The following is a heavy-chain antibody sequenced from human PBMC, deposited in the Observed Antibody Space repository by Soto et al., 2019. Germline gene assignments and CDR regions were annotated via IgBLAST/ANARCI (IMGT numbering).Heavy chain of an antibody. V-gene: IGHV4-30-2*01. CDR1: GGSISSGGYS. CDR3: ARGPPLGY. Sequence: SETLSLTCAVSGGSISSGGYSWSWIRQPPGKGLECIGYIYHSVSTYYNPSLKSRVTISVDRSKNQFSLKLSSVTAADTAVYYCARGPPLGYWGQGTLVTVSS. J-gene: IGHJ4*02. CDR2: IYHSVST.